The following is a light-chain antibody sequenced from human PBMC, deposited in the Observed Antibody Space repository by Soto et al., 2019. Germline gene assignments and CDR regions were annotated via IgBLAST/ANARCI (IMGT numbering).Light chain of an antibody. CDR1: ESVDIY. CDR3: QQRRNWPPLT. Sequence: ETVLTQSPATLSLSPGETATLSCRASESVDIYFAWYQQKPGQAPRLLIYHASNRATGIPARFSGSGSGTDFPLTISSLEPEDSAVYYCQQRRNWPPLTFGGGTRVEI. V-gene: IGKV3-11*01. CDR2: HAS. J-gene: IGKJ4*01.